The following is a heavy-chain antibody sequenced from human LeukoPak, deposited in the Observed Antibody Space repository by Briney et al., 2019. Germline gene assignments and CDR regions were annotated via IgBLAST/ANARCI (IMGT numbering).Heavy chain of an antibody. CDR3: AKDMAPDYGSGRPNWFDP. Sequence: PGGSLRLSCAASGFTFSSYAMSWVRQAPGKGLEWVSALSGSGSSTYYADSVKGRFTISRDNAKNSLYLQMNSLRAEDTALYYCAKDMAPDYGSGRPNWFDPWGQGTLVTVSS. D-gene: IGHD3-10*01. V-gene: IGHV3-23*01. CDR1: GFTFSSYA. J-gene: IGHJ5*02. CDR2: LSGSGSST.